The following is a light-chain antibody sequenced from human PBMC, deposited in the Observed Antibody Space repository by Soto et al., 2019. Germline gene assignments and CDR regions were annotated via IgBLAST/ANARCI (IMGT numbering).Light chain of an antibody. CDR1: QSINSK. J-gene: IGKJ4*01. CDR3: QQRSNWPLT. V-gene: IGKV3-15*01. Sequence: EIVMTQSPATLSVSPGERATLSCRASQSINSKLVWYQQKPGQAPRLLIYGASTRATGIPARFSGSGSGTDFTLTISSLEPEDFAVYYCQQRSNWPLTFGGGTKVDIK. CDR2: GAS.